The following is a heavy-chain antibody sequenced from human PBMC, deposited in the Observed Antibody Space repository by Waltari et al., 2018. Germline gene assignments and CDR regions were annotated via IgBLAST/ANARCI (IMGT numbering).Heavy chain of an antibody. J-gene: IGHJ4*02. CDR3: ARTTTLKSLDY. Sequence: EVQLIQSGTEVKKPGATVKISCKASGYTFTDYYMHWVQQAPGKGLGWMGRVDPKDGETIYAEKFQGRGTISADTSTDTAYMELSSLRSDDTAVYFCARTTTLKSLDYWGQGTLVTVSS. CDR1: GYTFTDYY. D-gene: IGHD1-7*01. V-gene: IGHV1-69-2*01. CDR2: VDPKDGET.